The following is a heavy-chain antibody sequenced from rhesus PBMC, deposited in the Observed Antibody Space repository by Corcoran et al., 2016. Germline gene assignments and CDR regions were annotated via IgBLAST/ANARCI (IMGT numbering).Heavy chain of an antibody. D-gene: IGHD3-28*01. Sequence: EVQLVESGGGLVQPGGSLRLSCTGSGFTFGSYYMYWVRQAPGKGLEWVSAINTGGGSTWYTDCVKGRFTISKENAKNTLYLQMDSLRAEDTAVYYCARLTSGYYTLWGQGVLVTVSS. CDR1: GFTFGSYY. J-gene: IGHJ4*01. CDR3: ARLTSGYYTL. V-gene: IGHV3-8*01. CDR2: INTGGGST.